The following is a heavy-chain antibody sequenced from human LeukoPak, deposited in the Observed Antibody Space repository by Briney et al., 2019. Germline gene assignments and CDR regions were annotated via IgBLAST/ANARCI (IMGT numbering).Heavy chain of an antibody. J-gene: IGHJ6*02. CDR1: GFTFSNYG. CDR2: IWYDGSNK. Sequence: GGSLRLSCAASGFTFSNYGMHWVRQAPGKGLEWVAVIWYDGSNKYYADSVKGRFTISRDNSKNTLYLQMNSLRAEDTAVYYCARVNGYSNYPAGLDVWGQGTTVTVSS. D-gene: IGHD4-11*01. V-gene: IGHV3-33*01. CDR3: ARVNGYSNYPAGLDV.